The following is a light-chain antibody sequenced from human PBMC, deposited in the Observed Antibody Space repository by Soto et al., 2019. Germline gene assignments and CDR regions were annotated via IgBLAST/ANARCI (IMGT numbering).Light chain of an antibody. CDR3: QVWDTRSNHVV. Sequence: SYELTQPPSVSVAPGKTATISCGGNNIGTKSVHWYQQEPGQAPVVVIYHNSDRPSGIPERFSGSNSGNTATLTISRVVAGDEADYFCQVWDTRSNHVVFGGGTKLTVL. CDR2: HNS. CDR1: NIGTKS. J-gene: IGLJ3*02. V-gene: IGLV3-21*04.